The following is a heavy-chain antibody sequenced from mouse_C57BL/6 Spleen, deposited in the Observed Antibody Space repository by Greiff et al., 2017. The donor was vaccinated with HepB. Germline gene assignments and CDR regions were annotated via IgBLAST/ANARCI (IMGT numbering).Heavy chain of an antibody. D-gene: IGHD1-1*01. J-gene: IGHJ3*01. CDR1: GFNIKDYY. Sequence: VQLQQSGAELVKPGASVKLSCTASGFNIKDYYMHWVKQRTEQGLEWIGRIDPEDGETKYAPKFQAKATITADTSSNTAYLQLSSLTSEDTAVYYCVNYYGSSYEFAYWGQGTLVTVSA. V-gene: IGHV14-2*01. CDR3: VNYYGSSYEFAY. CDR2: IDPEDGET.